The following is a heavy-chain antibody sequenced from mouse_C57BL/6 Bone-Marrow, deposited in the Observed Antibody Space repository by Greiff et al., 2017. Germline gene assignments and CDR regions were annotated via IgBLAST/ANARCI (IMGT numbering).Heavy chain of an antibody. CDR3: ARSQYYGSSDRYFDV. CDR1: GYAFSSSW. Sequence: QVQLQQSGPELVKPGASVKISCKASGYAFSSSWMNWVKQRPGKGLEWIGRIYPGDGDTNYNGKFKGKATLTADKSSSTAYMQLSSLTSEDSAVYFCARSQYYGSSDRYFDVWGTGTTVTVSS. V-gene: IGHV1-82*01. J-gene: IGHJ1*03. D-gene: IGHD1-1*01. CDR2: IYPGDGDT.